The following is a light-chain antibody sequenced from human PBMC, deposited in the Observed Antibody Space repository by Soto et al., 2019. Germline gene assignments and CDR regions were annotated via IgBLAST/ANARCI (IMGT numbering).Light chain of an antibody. V-gene: IGKV3-15*01. CDR2: GPS. J-gene: IGKJ4*01. Sequence: EIVMTQSPATLSVSPGERATLSCRASQSISSNLAWYQQKPGQAPRLLIYGPSTRATGIPARFSGSGSGTEFTLTISSLQSEDFAVYYCQQYNNWPLTFGGGTTVEIK. CDR3: QQYNNWPLT. CDR1: QSISSN.